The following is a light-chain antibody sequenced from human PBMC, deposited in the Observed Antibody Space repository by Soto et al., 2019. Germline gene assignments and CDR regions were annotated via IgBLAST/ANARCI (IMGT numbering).Light chain of an antibody. V-gene: IGKV1-8*01. CDR2: AAS. Sequence: AIRMTQSPSSLSASTGDRVTITCRASQGISSYLAWYQQKPGKAPKLLIYAASTSQSGVPSRFSGSGSGTDFTLTISCLQSEDFATYYFQQYYSYPLTFGGGTKAEIK. CDR1: QGISSY. CDR3: QQYYSYPLT. J-gene: IGKJ4*01.